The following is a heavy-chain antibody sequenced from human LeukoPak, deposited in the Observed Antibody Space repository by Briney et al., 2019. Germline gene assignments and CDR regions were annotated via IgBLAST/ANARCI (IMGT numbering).Heavy chain of an antibody. CDR1: GFTFSNCA. V-gene: IGHV3-23*01. J-gene: IGHJ4*02. Sequence: PGGSLRLSCAASGFTFSNCAMSWVRQAPEQGLEWVSGISGSGSSTYYADSVNGRFTISRDNSENTLSLQMNSLRADDTAIYYCAKSCNSGNCYYNYWGQGTLVTVSS. D-gene: IGHD2/OR15-2a*01. CDR2: ISGSGSST. CDR3: AKSCNSGNCYYNY.